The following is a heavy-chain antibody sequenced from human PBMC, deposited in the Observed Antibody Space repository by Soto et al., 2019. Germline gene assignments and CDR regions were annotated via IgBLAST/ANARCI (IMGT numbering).Heavy chain of an antibody. CDR2: IYYSGTT. CDR3: ARGRGGVPYYYGTEV. J-gene: IGHJ6*02. Sequence: SETLSLTCTVSGGSVTSVSYYWSWIRQPPGKGLEWIGYIYYSGTTHYPPTLKSRVTISIATSKKQFSLKMSSVTAPDTAVYYCARGRGGVPYYYGTEVWGQGTTVTVSS. CDR1: GGSVTSVSYY. D-gene: IGHD1-26*01. V-gene: IGHV4-61*01.